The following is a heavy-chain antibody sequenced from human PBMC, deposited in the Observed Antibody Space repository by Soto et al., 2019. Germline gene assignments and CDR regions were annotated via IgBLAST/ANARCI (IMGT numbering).Heavy chain of an antibody. D-gene: IGHD6-13*01. J-gene: IGHJ5*02. CDR2: IYYSGST. Sequence: SETLSLTCTVSGGSLSSYYWSWIRQPPGKGLEWIGYIYYSGSTNYNPSLKSRVTISVDTSKNQFSLKLSSVTAADPAVYYCARRSGGQQLAHYDPWGQGTLVTVSS. CDR1: GGSLSSYY. CDR3: ARRSGGQQLAHYDP. V-gene: IGHV4-59*01.